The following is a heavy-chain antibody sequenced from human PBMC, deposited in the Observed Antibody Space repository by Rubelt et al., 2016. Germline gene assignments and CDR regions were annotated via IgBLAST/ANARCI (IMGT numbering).Heavy chain of an antibody. J-gene: IGHJ3*02. D-gene: IGHD2-21*02. CDR1: GYTFTSYY. CDR2: INPSGGST. Sequence: QVQLVQSGAEVKKPGASVKVSCKASGYTFTSYYMHWVRQAPGQGPEWMGIINPSGGSTGYAQKFQGRITMTRDTSTSTVYMELSSLRSEDTAVYYCARERGDYAFDAFDIWGQGTMVTVSS. V-gene: IGHV1-46*01. CDR3: ARERGDYAFDAFDI.